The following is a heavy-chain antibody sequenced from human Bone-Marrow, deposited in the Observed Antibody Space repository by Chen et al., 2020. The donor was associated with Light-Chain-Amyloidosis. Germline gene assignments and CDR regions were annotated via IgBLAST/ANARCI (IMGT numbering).Heavy chain of an antibody. Sequence: QLQLQESGPGLVKPSETLSLTCTVSGGSISSSSYYWGWIRQPPGKGLEWIGSIYYSGSTYYNPSLKSRVTISVDTSKNQFSLKLSSVTAADTAVYYCARARLNMVRGVAPYYFDYWPGNPGHRLL. CDR1: GGSISSSSYY. V-gene: IGHV4-39*07. CDR2: IYYSGST. J-gene: IGHJ4*02. D-gene: IGHD3-10*01. CDR3: ARARLNMVRGVAPYYFDY.